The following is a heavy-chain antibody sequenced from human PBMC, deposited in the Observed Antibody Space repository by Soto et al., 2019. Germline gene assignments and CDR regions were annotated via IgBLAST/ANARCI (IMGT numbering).Heavy chain of an antibody. V-gene: IGHV1-18*04. D-gene: IGHD2-15*01. CDR3: ARSCSGGSCHSAF. CDR1: GYTFTSYG. J-gene: IGHJ4*02. Sequence: ASVKVSCKASGYTFTSYGINWLRQAPGQGLEWMGWISPYTGDTHYIQSLQGRVTMTTDTSTSTAYMELRSLRSADTAMYYCARSCSGGSCHSAFWGQGTLVTVSS. CDR2: ISPYTGDT.